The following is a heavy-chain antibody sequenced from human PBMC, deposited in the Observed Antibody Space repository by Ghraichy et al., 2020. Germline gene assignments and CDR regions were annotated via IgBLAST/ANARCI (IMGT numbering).Heavy chain of an antibody. CDR3: TTARYYYGSGSYYGRDY. CDR2: IKSKTDGGTT. V-gene: IGHV3-15*01. Sequence: GGSLRLSCAASGFTFSNAWMSWVRQAPGKGLEWVGRIKSKTDGGTTDYAAPVKGRFTISRDDSKNTLYLQMNSLKTEDTVVYYCTTARYYYGSGSYYGRDYWGQGTLVTVSS. J-gene: IGHJ4*02. D-gene: IGHD3-10*01. CDR1: GFTFSNAW.